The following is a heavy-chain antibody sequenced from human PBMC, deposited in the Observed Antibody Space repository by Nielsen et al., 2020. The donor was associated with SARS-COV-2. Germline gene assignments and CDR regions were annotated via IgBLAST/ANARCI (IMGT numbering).Heavy chain of an antibody. CDR3: ARDVNMITFGGVMYYFDY. J-gene: IGHJ4*02. Sequence: SVKVSCKASGGTFSSYAISWVRQAPGQGLEWMGGIIPIFGTANYAQKFQGRVTITADKSTSTAYMELRSLRSDDTAVYYCARDVNMITFGGVMYYFDYWGQGTLVTVSS. CDR2: IIPIFGTA. V-gene: IGHV1-69*06. CDR1: GGTFSSYA. D-gene: IGHD3-16*01.